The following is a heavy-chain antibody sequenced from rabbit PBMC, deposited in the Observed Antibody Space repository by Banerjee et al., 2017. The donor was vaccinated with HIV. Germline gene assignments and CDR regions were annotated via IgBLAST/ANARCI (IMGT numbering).Heavy chain of an antibody. D-gene: IGHD6-1*01. CDR3: VRETETYAGYAGYGYADL. V-gene: IGHV1S40*01. CDR1: GFSFSGDYD. Sequence: QSLEESGGDLVKPGASLTLTCTASGFSFSGDYDMCWVRQAPGKGLEWIGCIYSGSHSKTYYANWARGRFTISKTSSTTVTLQMTSLTAADTATYFCVRETETYAGYAGYGYADLWGQGTLVTVS. CDR2: IYSGSHSKT. J-gene: IGHJ6*01.